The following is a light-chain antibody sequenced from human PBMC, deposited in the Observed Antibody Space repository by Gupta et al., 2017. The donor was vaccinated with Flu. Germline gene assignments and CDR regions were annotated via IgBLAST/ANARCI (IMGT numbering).Light chain of an antibody. CDR1: SGSGSTSYY. CDR2: STN. Sequence: QPVVTCAPSFSVSPGGTVALTCGLSSGSGSTSYYTSWYQQIPGQESRTIIYSTNTRSSGVPDSFSGCIIGNKAALNITGGEADDESDYYGVLYMCSGIWVFGGGTKLTVL. V-gene: IGLV8-61*01. J-gene: IGLJ3*02. CDR3: VLYMCSGIWV.